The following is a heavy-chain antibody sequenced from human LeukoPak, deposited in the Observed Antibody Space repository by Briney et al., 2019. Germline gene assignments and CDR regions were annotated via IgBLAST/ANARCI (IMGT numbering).Heavy chain of an antibody. D-gene: IGHD2-8*01. CDR3: ARDTVNGPFVISLDF. CDR1: GFSLRSSE. V-gene: IGHV3-48*03. CDR2: INSADNVE. Sequence: GGPLRLSCAASGFSLRSSEMNWVRQAPGKGPEWVAHINSADNVEYYTDSVRGRFTMSRDNAKDLLYLQMNSLRDEDTAVYYCARDTVNGPFVISLDFWGQWVLVTVSS. J-gene: IGHJ4*03.